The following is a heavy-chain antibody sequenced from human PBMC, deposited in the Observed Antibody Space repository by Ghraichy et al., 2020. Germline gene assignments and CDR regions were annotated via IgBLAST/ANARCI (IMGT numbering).Heavy chain of an antibody. Sequence: GESLNISCAASGFTFSNYAMHWVRQAPGKGLEYVSAISSNGGSTYYANSVKGRFTISRDNSKNTLYLQMGSLRAEDMAVYYCARDGGSSSWYSADCWGQGTLVTVSS. CDR3: ARDGGSSSWYSADC. J-gene: IGHJ4*02. CDR2: ISSNGGST. CDR1: GFTFSNYA. V-gene: IGHV3-64*01. D-gene: IGHD6-13*01.